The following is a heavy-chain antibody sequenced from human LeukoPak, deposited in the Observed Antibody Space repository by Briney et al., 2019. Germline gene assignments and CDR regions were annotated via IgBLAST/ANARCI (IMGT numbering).Heavy chain of an antibody. CDR3: AKRYCSGGSCYYGLDF. CDR2: MSGSGGST. J-gene: IGHJ4*02. CDR1: GFTFTSHG. Sequence: GGSLRLSCTTSGFTFTSHGMSCVRQAPGKGLEWVSAMSGSGGSTYYADSVKGRFTISRDISKNTLYLQMNSLRAEDTALYYCAKRYCSGGSCYYGLDFWGQGTLVTVSS. D-gene: IGHD2-15*01. V-gene: IGHV3-23*01.